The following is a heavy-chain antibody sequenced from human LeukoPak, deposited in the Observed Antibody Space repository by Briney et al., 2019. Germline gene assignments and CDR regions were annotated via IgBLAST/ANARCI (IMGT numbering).Heavy chain of an antibody. CDR1: GFTFSTYW. D-gene: IGHD5-18*01. CDR2: FNSDGSST. V-gene: IGHV3-74*01. J-gene: IGHJ4*02. CDR3: ARKAGGYSYGPLDY. Sequence: GGSLRLSCAASGFTFSTYWMHWVRQAPGKGLVWVSRFNSDGSSTSYADSVKGRFTISRDNAKNTLYLQMNSLRGEDTAVYYCARKAGGYSYGPLDYWGQGTLVTVSS.